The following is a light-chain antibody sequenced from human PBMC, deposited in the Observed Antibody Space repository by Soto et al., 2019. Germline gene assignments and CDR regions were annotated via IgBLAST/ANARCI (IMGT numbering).Light chain of an antibody. CDR3: QSYDISLSVSVV. CDR1: SSNIGASYD. CDR2: GNT. J-gene: IGLJ2*01. V-gene: IGLV1-40*01. Sequence: QSVLTQPPSVSGAPGQRVTISCTGSSSNIGASYDVQWYQQLPGAAPRLLIFGNTNRPSGVPDRFSGSRSGTSASLAISGLQAEDEADYYCQSYDISLSVSVVFGGGTKLTVL.